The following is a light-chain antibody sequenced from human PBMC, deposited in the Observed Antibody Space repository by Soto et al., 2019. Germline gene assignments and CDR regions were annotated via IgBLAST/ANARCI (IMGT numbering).Light chain of an antibody. CDR2: AAS. CDR3: QQYYSYPLA. V-gene: IGKV1-39*01. CDR1: QSISSY. J-gene: IGKJ5*01. Sequence: IQMTQSPSSLSASVGDRVTITCRASQSISSYLNWYQQKPGKAPKLLIYAASSLQSGVPSRFSGSGSGTDFTLTISSLQPEDFATYYCQQYYSYPLAFGQGTRLEIK.